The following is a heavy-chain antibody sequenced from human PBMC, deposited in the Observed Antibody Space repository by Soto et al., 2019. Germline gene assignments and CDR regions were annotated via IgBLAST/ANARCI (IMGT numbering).Heavy chain of an antibody. J-gene: IGHJ4*02. D-gene: IGHD3-10*01. V-gene: IGHV1-2*02. CDR1: AYTFTGYY. Sequence: GASVKVSCKASAYTFTGYYMHWVRQVPGQGLEWMGWINPNSGGTNYAQKFQGRVTMTRDTSISTAYMELSRLRSDDTAVYYCARVVTYGSGSYSDYWGQGTLVTVSS. CDR2: INPNSGGT. CDR3: ARVVTYGSGSYSDY.